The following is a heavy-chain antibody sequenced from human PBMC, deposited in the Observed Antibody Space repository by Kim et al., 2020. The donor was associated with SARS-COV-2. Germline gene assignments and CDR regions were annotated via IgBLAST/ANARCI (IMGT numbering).Heavy chain of an antibody. CDR2: ISGSGDST. D-gene: IGHD2-2*01. CDR3: AKRPPHDIVVVPAVMARYFDY. CDR1: GFTFSSHA. J-gene: IGHJ4*02. V-gene: IGHV3-23*01. Sequence: GGSLRLSCAASGFTFSSHAMSWVRQAPGKGLEWVSIISGSGDSTYYADSVKGRFTISRDNSKNTLYLHMNSLRAEDTAVYYCAKRPPHDIVVVPAVMARYFDYWGQGTLVTVSS.